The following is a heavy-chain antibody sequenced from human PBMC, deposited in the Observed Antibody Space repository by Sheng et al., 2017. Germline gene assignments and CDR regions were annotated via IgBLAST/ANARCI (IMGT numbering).Heavy chain of an antibody. CDR1: GFTFSSYS. V-gene: IGHV3-21*01. J-gene: IGHJ6*03. CDR3: ARDSDCTGGVCYYYYYMDV. CDR2: ISSSSSYI. Sequence: EVQLVESGGGLVKPGGSLRLSCAASGFTFSSYSMNWVRQAPGKGLEWVSSISSSSSYIYYADSVKGRFTISRDNAKNSLYLQMNSLRAEDTAVYYCARDSDCTGGVCYYYYYMDVWGKGTTVTVSS. D-gene: IGHD2-8*02.